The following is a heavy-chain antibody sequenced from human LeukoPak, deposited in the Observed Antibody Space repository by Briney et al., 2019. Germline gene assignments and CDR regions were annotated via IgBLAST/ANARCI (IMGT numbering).Heavy chain of an antibody. J-gene: IGHJ4*02. CDR2: ISYSGST. V-gene: IGHV4-59*01. Sequence: SETLSLTCTVSGGSISSYFWTWIRQPPGKGLEWIGYISYSGSTNYNPSLKSRVTMSVDTSKNQFSLKPSSVTAADTAFYYCARDRDSSGWFDYWGQGTLVTVSS. CDR3: ARDRDSSGWFDY. D-gene: IGHD6-19*01. CDR1: GGSISSYF.